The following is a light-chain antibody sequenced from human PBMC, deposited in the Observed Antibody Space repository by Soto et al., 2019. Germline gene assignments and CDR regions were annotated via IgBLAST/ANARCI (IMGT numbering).Light chain of an antibody. V-gene: IGKV1-5*02. CDR1: QSISFW. Sequence: EIQLTQSPSTLSAYVGDRVTIICRASQSISFWLAWYQQKPGSAPNLLIYDASTLGGGVPSRFSGSGSGTEFTLTISNLQPDDFASYYCQQYNSCPLTFGGGTKV. CDR2: DAS. CDR3: QQYNSCPLT. J-gene: IGKJ4*01.